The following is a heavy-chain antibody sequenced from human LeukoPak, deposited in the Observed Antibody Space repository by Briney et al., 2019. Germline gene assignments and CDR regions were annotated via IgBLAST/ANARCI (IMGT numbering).Heavy chain of an antibody. Sequence: SQTLSLTCAISGDSVSSNSVTWNWIRQSPSRGLEWLGRTYYRSTWYNDYAVSVRGRITVNPDTSKNQFSLHLNSVTPEDTAVYYCARGGWTVTEGFADYWGQGTLVTVSS. J-gene: IGHJ4*02. CDR2: TYYRSTWYN. CDR1: GDSVSSNSVT. D-gene: IGHD4-17*01. CDR3: ARGGWTVTEGFADY. V-gene: IGHV6-1*01.